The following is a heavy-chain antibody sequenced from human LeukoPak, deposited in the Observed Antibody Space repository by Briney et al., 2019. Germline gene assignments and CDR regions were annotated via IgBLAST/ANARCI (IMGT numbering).Heavy chain of an antibody. CDR2: IYYSGST. V-gene: IGHV4-31*03. CDR1: GGSITSGGYY. D-gene: IGHD3-3*01. Sequence: SETLSLTCTVSGGSITSGGYYWSWIRQHPGKGLEWIGYIYYSGSTYYNPSLKSRLAISVDTSKNQFSLKLTSVTAADTAVYYCARDQGPLWSGNKYYYYYYGMDVWGQGTTVTVSS. CDR3: ARDQGPLWSGNKYYYYYYGMDV. J-gene: IGHJ6*02.